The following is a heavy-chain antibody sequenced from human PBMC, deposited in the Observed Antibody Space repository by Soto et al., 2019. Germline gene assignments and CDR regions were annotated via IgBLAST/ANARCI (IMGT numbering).Heavy chain of an antibody. CDR3: ASLHGGNGWYFDL. V-gene: IGHV4-30-2*01. D-gene: IGHD2-15*01. Sequence: SETLSLTCAVSGGSISSGGYSWSWIRQPPGKGLEWIGYIYHSGSTYYNPSLKSRVTISVDRSKNQFSLKLSSVAAADTAVYYCASLHGGNGWYFDLWGRGTLVTVSS. CDR2: IYHSGST. J-gene: IGHJ2*01. CDR1: GGSISSGGYS.